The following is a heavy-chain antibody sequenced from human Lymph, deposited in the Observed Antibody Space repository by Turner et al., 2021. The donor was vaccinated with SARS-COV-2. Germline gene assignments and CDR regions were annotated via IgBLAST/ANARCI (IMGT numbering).Heavy chain of an antibody. CDR2: FFYSGST. D-gene: IGHD1-26*01. J-gene: IGHJ1*01. V-gene: IGHV4-39*01. Sequence: QLQLQESGQGLVKPSETLSLTCTVSGGSISSSSYYWGWIRQPPGQGLEWIGNFFYSGSTYYNPSLNSRVTISEDTSKNQFSLKLTSVTAADTAVYYCWVGPTRWYFQHWGQGTLVTVSS. CDR3: WVGPTRWYFQH. CDR1: GGSISSSSYY.